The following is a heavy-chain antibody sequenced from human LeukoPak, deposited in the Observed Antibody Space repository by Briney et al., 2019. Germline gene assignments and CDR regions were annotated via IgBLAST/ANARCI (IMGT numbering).Heavy chain of an antibody. V-gene: IGHV3-13*01. J-gene: IGHJ4*02. CDR3: ARVSSGWYGFDY. CDR1: GFTFSSYD. D-gene: IGHD6-19*01. CDR2: IGTAGDT. Sequence: GGSLRLSCAASGFTFSSYDMRWVRQATGKGLEWVSAIGTAGDTYYPGSVKGRFTISRENAKNSLYLQMNSLRAGDTAVYYCARVSSGWYGFDYWGQGTLVTVSS.